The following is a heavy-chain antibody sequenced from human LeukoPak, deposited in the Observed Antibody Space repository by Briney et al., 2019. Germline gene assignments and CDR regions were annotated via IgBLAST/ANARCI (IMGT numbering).Heavy chain of an antibody. CDR1: GFTFSSYW. D-gene: IGHD3-22*01. CDR2: INSDGSST. Sequence: GGSLRLSCAASGFTFSSYWMHWVRQAPGKGLVWVSRINSDGSSTSYADSVKGRFTISRDNAKNTLYLQMNSLRAEDTAVYYCAKIITGGVDWFDPWGQGTLVTVSS. CDR3: AKIITGGVDWFDP. V-gene: IGHV3-74*01. J-gene: IGHJ5*02.